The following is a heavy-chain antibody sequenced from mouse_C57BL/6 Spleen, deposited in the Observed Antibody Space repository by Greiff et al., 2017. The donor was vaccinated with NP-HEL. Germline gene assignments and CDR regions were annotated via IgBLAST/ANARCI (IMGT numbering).Heavy chain of an antibody. CDR1: GFSLTSYA. J-gene: IGHJ4*01. V-gene: IGHV2-9-1*01. CDR2: IWTGGGT. D-gene: IGHD2-4*01. CDR3: ARIYYDYDYAMDY. Sequence: QVQLQQSGPGLVAPSRSLSITCTVSGFSLTSYAISWVRQPPGKGLEWLGVIWTGGGTNYNSALKSRLSISKDNSKSQVFLKMNSLQTDDTARYYCARIYYDYDYAMDYWGQGTSVTVSS.